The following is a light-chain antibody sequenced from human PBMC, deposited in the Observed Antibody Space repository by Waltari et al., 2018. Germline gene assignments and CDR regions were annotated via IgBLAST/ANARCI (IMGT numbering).Light chain of an antibody. CDR2: DAS. J-gene: IGKJ5*01. CDR1: QNIHNY. Sequence: DIQLTQSPSSLSASVGHRVTFTCQASQNIHNYLIWYQQKSGKAPKLLIYDASTLETGVPSRFGGSGSGTDFTLTISSLQPEDVATYYCQQYNTVPITFGQGTRLQIK. V-gene: IGKV1-33*01. CDR3: QQYNTVPIT.